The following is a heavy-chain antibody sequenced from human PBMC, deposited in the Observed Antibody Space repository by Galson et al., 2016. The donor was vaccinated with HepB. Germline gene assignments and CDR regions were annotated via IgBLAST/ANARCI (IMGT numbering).Heavy chain of an antibody. V-gene: IGHV1-46*01. Sequence: SVKVSCKASGYTFTSYYLHWVRQAPGQGLEWMGIINPSDGSTSYAQNFQGRVTMTRDTSTSTVYMGLSSLTSEDTAVYYCARVAPAGSFWYFDLWGRGTLVTVSS. CDR1: GYTFTSYY. J-gene: IGHJ2*01. D-gene: IGHD6-13*01. CDR2: INPSDGST. CDR3: ARVAPAGSFWYFDL.